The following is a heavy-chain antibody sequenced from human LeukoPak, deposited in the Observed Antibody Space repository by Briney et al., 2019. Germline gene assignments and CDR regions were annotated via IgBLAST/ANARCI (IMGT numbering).Heavy chain of an antibody. D-gene: IGHD3-22*01. CDR1: GFTFSSYA. J-gene: IGHJ4*02. CDR2: ISGSGGST. V-gene: IGHV3-23*01. CDR3: AHLRGYYDSSGSDY. Sequence: GGSLRLSCAASGFTFSSYAMSWVRQAPGKGLEWFSAISGSGGSTYYADSVKGRFTISRDNSKNTLYLQMNSLRAEDTAVYYCAHLRGYYDSSGSDYWGQGTLVTVSS.